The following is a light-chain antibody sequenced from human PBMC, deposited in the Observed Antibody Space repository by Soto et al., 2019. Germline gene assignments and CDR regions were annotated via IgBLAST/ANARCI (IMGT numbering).Light chain of an antibody. V-gene: IGLV1-47*01. J-gene: IGLJ1*01. CDR2: RNN. CDR3: AAWDDSLSGYV. CDR1: RSNIGSNY. Sequence: QSVLTQPPSASGTPGQRVTISCSGSRSNIGSNYVYWYQQLPGTAPKLLIYRNNQRPSGVPDRFSGSKSGTSAYLAISGLRSEDEADYYCAAWDDSLSGYVFGTGTKLTVL.